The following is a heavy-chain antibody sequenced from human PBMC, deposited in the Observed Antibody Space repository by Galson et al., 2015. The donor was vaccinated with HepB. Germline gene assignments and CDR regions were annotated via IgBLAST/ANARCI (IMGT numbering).Heavy chain of an antibody. D-gene: IGHD5-18*01. CDR2: IYYSGST. J-gene: IGHJ6*02. Sequence: TLSLTCAVSGGSISSGGYSWSWIRQPPGKGLEWIGYIYYSGSTYYNPSLKSRVTISVDTSKNQFSLKLSSVTAADTAVYYCARGEIQLWSAGQYYYYGMDVWGQGTTVTVSS. CDR3: ARGEIQLWSAGQYYYYGMDV. V-gene: IGHV4-30-4*07. CDR1: GGSISSGGYS.